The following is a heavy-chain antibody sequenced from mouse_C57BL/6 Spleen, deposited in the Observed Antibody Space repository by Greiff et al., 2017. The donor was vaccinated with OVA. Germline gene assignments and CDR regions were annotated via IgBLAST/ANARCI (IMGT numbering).Heavy chain of an antibody. V-gene: IGHV14-1*01. J-gene: IGHJ4*01. CDR1: GFNIKDYY. D-gene: IGHD1-1*01. Sequence: EVKLMESGAELVRPGASVKLSCTASGFNIKDYYMHWVKQRPEQGLEWIGRIDPEDGDTEYAPKFQGKATMTADTSSNTAYLQLSSLTSEDTAVYYCTKVTTVVATYYAMDYWGQGTSVTVSS. CDR3: TKVTTVVATYYAMDY. CDR2: IDPEDGDT.